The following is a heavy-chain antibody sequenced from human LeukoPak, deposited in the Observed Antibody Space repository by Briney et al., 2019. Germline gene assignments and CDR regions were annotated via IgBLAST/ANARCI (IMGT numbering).Heavy chain of an antibody. V-gene: IGHV3-30*18. J-gene: IGHJ4*02. D-gene: IGHD3-22*01. CDR3: AKESYYDSSGYYYDPALFFDY. CDR2: ISYDGSNK. Sequence: GRSLRLSCAASGFTFSSYGMHWVRQAPGKELEWVAVISYDGSNKYYADSVKGRFTISRDNSKNTLYLQMNSLRAEDTAVYYCAKESYYDSSGYYYDPALFFDYWGQGTLVTVSS. CDR1: GFTFSSYG.